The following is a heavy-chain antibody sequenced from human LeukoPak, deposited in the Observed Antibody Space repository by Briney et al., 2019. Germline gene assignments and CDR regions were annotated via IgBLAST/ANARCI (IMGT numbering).Heavy chain of an antibody. V-gene: IGHV3-23*01. CDR3: ASHYYGSGTYYWGYYFDY. Sequence: GGSLRLSCAASGFTFSSYAMSWVRQAPGKGLEWVSAISGSGGSTYYADSVKGRFTISRDNSKNTLYLQMNSLRAEDSAVYYCASHYYGSGTYYWGYYFDYWGQGTLVTVSS. D-gene: IGHD3-10*01. CDR1: GFTFSSYA. J-gene: IGHJ4*02. CDR2: ISGSGGST.